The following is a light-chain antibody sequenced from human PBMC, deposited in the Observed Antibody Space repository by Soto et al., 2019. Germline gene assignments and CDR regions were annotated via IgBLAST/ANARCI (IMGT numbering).Light chain of an antibody. CDR3: QQYNDYLLT. Sequence: DIQMTQSPSTLSASVGDRVTITCRASQSISSWLDWYQQKPGKAPKLLIYKASNLESGVPSRFSGSGSGTEFTLTISSLQPDDFATYYCQQYNDYLLTFGPGTKVDF. J-gene: IGKJ3*01. V-gene: IGKV1-5*03. CDR1: QSISSW. CDR2: KAS.